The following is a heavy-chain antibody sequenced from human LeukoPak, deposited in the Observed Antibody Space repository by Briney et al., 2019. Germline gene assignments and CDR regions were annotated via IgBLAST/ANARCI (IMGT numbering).Heavy chain of an antibody. CDR3: AREYRYCSSTSCYRWFDP. J-gene: IGHJ5*02. CDR2: ISAYNGNT. D-gene: IGHD2-2*01. V-gene: IGHV1-18*01. Sequence: ASVKVSCKASGYTFTSYGISWVRQAPGQGLEWMGWISAYNGNTNYAQKLQGRVTMTTDTSTSTAYMELRSLRSDDTAVYYCAREYRYCSSTSCYRWFDPWGQGTLVTVSS. CDR1: GYTFTSYG.